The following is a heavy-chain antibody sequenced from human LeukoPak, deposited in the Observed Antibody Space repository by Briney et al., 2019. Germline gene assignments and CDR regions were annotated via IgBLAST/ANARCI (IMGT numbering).Heavy chain of an antibody. J-gene: IGHJ4*02. V-gene: IGHV3-23*01. D-gene: IGHD3-10*01. CDR2: ISGSGGST. CDR3: AKVIIIYGSGSYYNSRLFDY. CDR1: GFTFSSYA. Sequence: PGGSLRLSCAASGFTFSSYAMSWVRQAPGKGLEWVSAISGSGGSTYYADSVKGRFTISRDNSKNTLYLQMNSLRAEDTAVYYCAKVIIIYGSGSYYNSRLFDYWGQGTLVTVSS.